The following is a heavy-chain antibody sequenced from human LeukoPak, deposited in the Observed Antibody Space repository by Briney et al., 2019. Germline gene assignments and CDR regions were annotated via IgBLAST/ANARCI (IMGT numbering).Heavy chain of an antibody. CDR2: IYYSGST. CDR3: ARPLMVRGVILFDY. CDR1: GGSISSGSYY. J-gene: IGHJ4*02. Sequence: SETLSLTCTVSGGSISSGSYYWGWIRQPPGKGLEWIGSIYYSGSTYYNPSLKSRVTISVDTSKNQFSLKLSSVTAADTAVYYCARPLMVRGVILFDYWGQGTLVTVSS. V-gene: IGHV4-39*01. D-gene: IGHD3-10*01.